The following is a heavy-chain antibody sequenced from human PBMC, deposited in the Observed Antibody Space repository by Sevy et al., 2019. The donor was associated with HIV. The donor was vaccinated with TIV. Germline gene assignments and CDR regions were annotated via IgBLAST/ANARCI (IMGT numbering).Heavy chain of an antibody. J-gene: IGHJ6*02. CDR1: GESISGYY. CDR2: IYYSGRT. V-gene: IGHV4-59*01. CDR3: ARGAPYYYYGMDV. Sequence: SETLSLTCTVSGESISGYYWSWIRQPPGKGLEWIGYIYYSGRTNYNPSLKSRVTISEDTSKNQLSLKLSSVTAADTAVYYCARGAPYYYYGMDVWGQRTTVTVSS.